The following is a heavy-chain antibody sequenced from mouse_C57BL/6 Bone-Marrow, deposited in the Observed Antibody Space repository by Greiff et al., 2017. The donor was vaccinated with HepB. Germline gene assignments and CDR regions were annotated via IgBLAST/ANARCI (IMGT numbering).Heavy chain of an antibody. J-gene: IGHJ2*01. CDR3: ARSSYYYGSSYPLFDY. V-gene: IGHV1-55*01. Sequence: QVQLQQPGAELVKPGASVKMSCKASGYTFTSYWITWVKQRPGQGLEWIGDIYPGSGSTNYNEKFKSKATLTVDTSSSTAYMQLSSLTSEDSAVYYCARSSYYYGSSYPLFDYWGQGPTLTVSS. CDR2: IYPGSGST. D-gene: IGHD1-1*01. CDR1: GYTFTSYW.